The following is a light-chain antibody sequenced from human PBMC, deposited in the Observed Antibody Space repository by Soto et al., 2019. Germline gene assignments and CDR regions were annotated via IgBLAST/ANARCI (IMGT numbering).Light chain of an antibody. Sequence: DIQMTQSPSFLSSSVGDRVTVTCQASQDISKSLNWYQQKPGKAPNLLIYDASNLETGVPSRFSGSGSGTDFTFTIRSLQPEDIATYYCQQYDNFPPTFGPGTKVDLK. V-gene: IGKV1-33*01. CDR3: QQYDNFPPT. CDR1: QDISKS. J-gene: IGKJ3*01. CDR2: DAS.